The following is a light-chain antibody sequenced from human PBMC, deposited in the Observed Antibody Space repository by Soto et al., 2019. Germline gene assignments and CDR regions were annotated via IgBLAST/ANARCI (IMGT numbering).Light chain of an antibody. V-gene: IGKV1-5*03. CDR2: KAS. CDR3: QQYDSYSWT. J-gene: IGKJ1*01. Sequence: DIQMNQSPSTLSASVGDRVTITCRASQSISSWLAWYQQKPGKAPKLLMYKASSLETGVPSRFSGSGSGTEFTLTISSLQPDDFATYYCQQYDSYSWTFGRGTKVE. CDR1: QSISSW.